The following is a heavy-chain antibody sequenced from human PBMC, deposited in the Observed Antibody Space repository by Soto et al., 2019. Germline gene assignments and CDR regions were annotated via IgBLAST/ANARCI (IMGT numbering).Heavy chain of an antibody. CDR1: GDAISNYY. CDR3: ARGTRALITSFFAY. Sequence: PSETLSLTCSVSGDAISNYYWSWIRQTPGGGLEWIGCVHESGSTDYNPSLRGRVIISLHTSKSQFSLSLRSATAADTATYYCARGTRALITSFFAYWGQGIPLTVSS. V-gene: IGHV4-59*03. J-gene: IGHJ4*02. D-gene: IGHD1-20*01. CDR2: VHESGST.